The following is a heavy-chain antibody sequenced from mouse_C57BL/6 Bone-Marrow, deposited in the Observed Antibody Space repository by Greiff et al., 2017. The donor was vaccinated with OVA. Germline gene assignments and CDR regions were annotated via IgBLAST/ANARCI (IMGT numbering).Heavy chain of an antibody. D-gene: IGHD1-1*01. Sequence: EVQLVESGGGLVQPGGSLKLSCAASGFTFSDYYMYWVRQTPEKRLEWVAYISNGGGSTYYPDTVTGRFPISRDNAKNTLYLQMSRLKSEDTAMNYCARGDYYYGSRSWFAYWGQGTLVTVSA. V-gene: IGHV5-12*01. CDR3: ARGDYYYGSRSWFAY. CDR1: GFTFSDYY. J-gene: IGHJ3*01. CDR2: ISNGGGST.